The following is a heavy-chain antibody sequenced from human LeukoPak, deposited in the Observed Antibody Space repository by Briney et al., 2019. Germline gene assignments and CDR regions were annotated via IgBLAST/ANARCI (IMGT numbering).Heavy chain of an antibody. J-gene: IGHJ4*02. D-gene: IGHD6-13*01. Sequence: GESLKISCKTSGYSFTNYWIGWVRQMPGKGLEWMGIIYPGDSDTRYSPSFQGQVTISADKSISTAYLQWNSLKASDTAMYYCASQKCSSSYYYWGQGTLVTVSA. CDR2: IYPGDSDT. CDR3: ASQKCSSSYYY. CDR1: GYSFTNYW. V-gene: IGHV5-51*01.